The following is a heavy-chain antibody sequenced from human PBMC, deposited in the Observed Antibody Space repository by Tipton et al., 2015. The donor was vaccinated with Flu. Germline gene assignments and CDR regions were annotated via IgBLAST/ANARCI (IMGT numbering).Heavy chain of an antibody. Sequence: QLVQSGAEVKKPGASVKVSCKASGYTFTGYYMHWVRQAPGQGLEWMGWINPNSGGTNYAQKFQGRVTMTRDTSISTAYMELGRLRSDDTDVYYCARARVRHDPYYYGMDVWGQGTTITVSS. CDR2: INPNSGGT. V-gene: IGHV1-2*02. J-gene: IGHJ6*02. D-gene: IGHD1-1*01. CDR1: GYTFTGYY. CDR3: ARARVRHDPYYYGMDV.